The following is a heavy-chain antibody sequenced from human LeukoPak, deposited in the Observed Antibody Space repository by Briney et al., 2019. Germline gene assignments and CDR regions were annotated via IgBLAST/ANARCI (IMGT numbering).Heavy chain of an antibody. V-gene: IGHV3-7*03. D-gene: IGHD2-15*01. CDR3: ARDGRLPLDY. J-gene: IGHJ4*02. Sequence: GGSLRLSCAASGFTFSGYWMQWVRQAPGKGLEWVANIKQDGSEKYYADSVKGRFIISRDNAKNAPYLQMSSLRAEDTAIYYCARDGRLPLDYWGQGTLVTVSS. CDR1: GFTFSGYW. CDR2: IKQDGSEK.